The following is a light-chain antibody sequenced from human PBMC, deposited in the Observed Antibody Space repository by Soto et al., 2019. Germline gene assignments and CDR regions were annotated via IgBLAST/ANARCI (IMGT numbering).Light chain of an antibody. CDR1: QSISSW. Sequence: DIQMTQSPSTLSASVGDIVTITCRASQSISSWLAWYQQKPGKAPKLLIYKASSLESGVPSRFSGSVSGTEFTLTISSLQPDDFATYYCQKYDSYPWTFGQGTKVDIK. V-gene: IGKV1-5*03. J-gene: IGKJ1*01. CDR3: QKYDSYPWT. CDR2: KAS.